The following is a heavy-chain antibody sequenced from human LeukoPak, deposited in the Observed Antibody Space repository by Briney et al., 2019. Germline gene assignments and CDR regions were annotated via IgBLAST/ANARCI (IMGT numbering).Heavy chain of an antibody. J-gene: IGHJ4*02. CDR1: GFTFSRYG. V-gene: IGHV3-30*03. D-gene: IGHD6-19*01. CDR3: ASTYYNTGWRRTDSGTDQPYFDY. CDR2: ISSDGNNK. Sequence: GGSLRLSCAASGFTFSRYGMHWVRQAPGKGLEWVATISSDGNNKNYADSMKGRFTISRDNSKNTLSLQTNSLRAEDTAVYYCASTYYNTGWRRTDSGTDQPYFDYWGQGTLVTVSS.